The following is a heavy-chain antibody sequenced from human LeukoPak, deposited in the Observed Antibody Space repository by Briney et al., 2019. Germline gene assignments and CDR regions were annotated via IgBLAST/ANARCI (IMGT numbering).Heavy chain of an antibody. V-gene: IGHV3-74*01. Sequence: RAGGSLRLSCAVSGFTFSDSSMSWVRQAPGKGLVWVSRINSDGSSTSYADSVKGRFTISRDNAKNTLYLQMNSLRAEDTAVYYCARAAGRAPVPPLAMDVWGKGTTVTVSS. D-gene: IGHD2-2*01. CDR1: GFTFSDSS. CDR2: INSDGSST. CDR3: ARAAGRAPVPPLAMDV. J-gene: IGHJ6*03.